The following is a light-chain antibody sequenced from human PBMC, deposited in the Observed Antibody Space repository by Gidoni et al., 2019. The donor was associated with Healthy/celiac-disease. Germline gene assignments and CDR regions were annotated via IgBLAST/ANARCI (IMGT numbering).Light chain of an antibody. Sequence: DIQMTQPPSSLSASVGDRATITCRARQSITSYLNWYQQKPGKAPKLLIYAAASLQSGVPSGFSSSGGGTEFTLTISSLQPEDFAAYYCQQSYSTPPWTFGQGTKVEIK. CDR3: QQSYSTPPWT. CDR2: AAA. J-gene: IGKJ1*01. V-gene: IGKV1-39*01. CDR1: QSITSY.